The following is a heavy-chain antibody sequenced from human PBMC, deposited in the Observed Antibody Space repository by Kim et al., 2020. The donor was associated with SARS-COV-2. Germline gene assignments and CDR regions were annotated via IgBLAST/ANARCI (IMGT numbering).Heavy chain of an antibody. D-gene: IGHD5-18*01. V-gene: IGHV4-34*01. CDR2: VSHSGDT. J-gene: IGHJ6*04. CDR1: GGSFSDYS. CDR3: AGTSGRGYVFG. Sequence: SETLSLTCAVYGGSFSDYSWSWIRQSPEKGLEWIGEVSHSGDTNYNPSLSSRVTISVDTSKNQFSLKVNSVTAAVMAVYFCAGTSGRGYVFGRGEGTTVTVSS.